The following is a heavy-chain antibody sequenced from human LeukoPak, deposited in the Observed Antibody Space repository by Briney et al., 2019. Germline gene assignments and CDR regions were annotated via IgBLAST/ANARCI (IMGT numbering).Heavy chain of an antibody. CDR1: GFTFSSYG. V-gene: IGHV3-23*01. Sequence: GGSLRLSCAASGFTFSSYGITWVRQAPGKGLEWVSTISATGGSTYYADSVKGRFTISRDNSKDTLYLQMNSLRAEDTAVYYCAKGDSITMIVVVITTNNWFGPWGQGTLVTVSS. CDR2: ISATGGST. CDR3: AKGDSITMIVVVITTNNWFGP. J-gene: IGHJ5*02. D-gene: IGHD3-22*01.